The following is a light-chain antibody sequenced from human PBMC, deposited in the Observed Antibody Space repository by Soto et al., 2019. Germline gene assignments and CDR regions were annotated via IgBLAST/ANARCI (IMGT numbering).Light chain of an antibody. CDR2: DAS. V-gene: IGKV3-11*01. CDR3: QQRSNWQGAT. J-gene: IGKJ4*01. CDR1: QSVSSY. Sequence: EIVLTQSPVTLSLSPGERATLSCRASQSVSSYLAWYQQKPGQAPRLLIYDASNRATGIPARFSGGGSGTDFTLTISSLEPEDFAVYYCQQRSNWQGATFGGGTKVDIK.